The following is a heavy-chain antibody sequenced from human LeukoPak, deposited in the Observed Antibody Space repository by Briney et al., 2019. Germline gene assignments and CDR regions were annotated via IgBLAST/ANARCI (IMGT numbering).Heavy chain of an antibody. D-gene: IGHD6-19*01. J-gene: IGHJ4*02. CDR3: AKPELQWPTYYFDY. CDR2: ISYDGSNK. Sequence: GGSLRLSCAASGFTFSSYGMHWVRQAPGKGLEWVAVISYDGSNKYYADSVKGRFTISRDNSKNTLYLQMNSLRAEDTAVYYCAKPELQWPTYYFDYWGQGTLVTVSS. CDR1: GFTFSSYG. V-gene: IGHV3-30*18.